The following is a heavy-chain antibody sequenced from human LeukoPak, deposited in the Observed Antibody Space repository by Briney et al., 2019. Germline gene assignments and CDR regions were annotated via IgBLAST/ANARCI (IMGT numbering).Heavy chain of an antibody. CDR2: ISSSSSYI. CDR3: AVIVVVPAAIWFDY. J-gene: IGHJ4*02. V-gene: IGHV3-21*01. CDR1: GFTFSSYS. Sequence: PGGSLRLSCAASGFTFSSYSMNWVRQAPGKGLEWVSSISSSSSYIYYADSVKGRFTISRDNAKNSLYLQMNSLRAEDTAVYYSAVIVVVPAAIWFDYWGQGTLVTVSS. D-gene: IGHD2-2*02.